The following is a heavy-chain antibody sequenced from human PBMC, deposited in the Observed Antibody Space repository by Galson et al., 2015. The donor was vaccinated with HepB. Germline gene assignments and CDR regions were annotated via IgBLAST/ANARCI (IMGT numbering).Heavy chain of an antibody. V-gene: IGHV1-18*04. Sequence: SVKVSCKASGYTFTSYGISWVRQAPGQGLEWMGWISAYNGNTNYAQKLQGRVTMTTDTSTSTAYMELRSLRSDDTAVYYCARDRLAIEHGAAAYGENYFDYWGQGTLVTVSS. CDR1: GYTFTSYG. CDR2: ISAYNGNT. CDR3: ARDRLAIEHGAAAYGENYFDY. J-gene: IGHJ4*02. D-gene: IGHD6-13*01.